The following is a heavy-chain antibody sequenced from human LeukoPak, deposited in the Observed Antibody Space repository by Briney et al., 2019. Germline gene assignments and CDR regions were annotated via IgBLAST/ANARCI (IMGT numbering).Heavy chain of an antibody. J-gene: IGHJ4*02. CDR1: GGSTSRYY. CDR2: IYYSGST. V-gene: IGHV4-59*08. D-gene: IGHD6-13*01. CDR3: ARLPGTAAV. Sequence: SETLSLTCTVSGGSTSRYYWSWIRQPPGKRLEWHGYIYYSGSTTYNPSLKSRLTMTVDTSKNQISLKLISLTAADTAVCYCARLPGTAAVWGQGTLVTVSS.